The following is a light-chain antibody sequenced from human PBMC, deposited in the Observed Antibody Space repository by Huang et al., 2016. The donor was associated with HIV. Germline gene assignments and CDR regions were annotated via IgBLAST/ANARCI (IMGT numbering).Light chain of an antibody. J-gene: IGKJ1*01. CDR2: KES. CDR1: QRISTW. CDR3: QHQWT. Sequence: DIQVTQSPSTLSAFLGDRVNLTCRTSQRISTWLAWYQQRPGKAPNLLISKESNLETWVPTRFSGNGSGTEFTLTINGLQPDDLATYYCQHQWTFGQGTKVEIK. V-gene: IGKV1-5*03.